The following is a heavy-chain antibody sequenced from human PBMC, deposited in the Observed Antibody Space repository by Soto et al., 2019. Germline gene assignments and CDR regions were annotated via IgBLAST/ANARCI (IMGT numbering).Heavy chain of an antibody. V-gene: IGHV1-18*01. D-gene: IGHD5-18*01. Sequence: ASVKVSCKASGYTFTNYGISWVRQAPGQGLEWMGWISAYNGNTKYAQKFQGRVTMTTDTSTSTAYMELSSLRSEDTAVYYCAMLWLRPYYGMDVWGQGTTVTVSS. CDR2: ISAYNGNT. CDR3: AMLWLRPYYGMDV. CDR1: GYTFTNYG. J-gene: IGHJ6*02.